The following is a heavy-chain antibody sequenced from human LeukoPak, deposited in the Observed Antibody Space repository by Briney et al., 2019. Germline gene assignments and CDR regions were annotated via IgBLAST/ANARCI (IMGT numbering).Heavy chain of an antibody. CDR2: ISHSGTT. CDR1: GGSISSYS. D-gene: IGHD6-19*01. V-gene: IGHV4-59*08. CDR3: ARWDDSAWGFGN. J-gene: IGHJ4*02. Sequence: SETLSLTCIVSGGSISSYSWNWVRQSPGKGLEWVGYISHSGTTSYNSSLKSRVTISVDTSKNQLSLKLTSVTAADTAVYYCARWDDSAWGFGNWGPGTLVTVSS.